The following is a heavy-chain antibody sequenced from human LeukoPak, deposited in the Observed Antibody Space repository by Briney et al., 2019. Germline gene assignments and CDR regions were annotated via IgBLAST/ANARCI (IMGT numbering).Heavy chain of an antibody. Sequence: SSETLSLTCTVSGASITSGAYHWSWIRQSPGKGLEWIGYSGNTGNNPSLKSRVAISVDTSKNQMSLRLTSVTTADTAIYFFATYHAGRGGSGYWGQGTLVTVSS. CDR3: ATYHAGRGGSGY. CDR1: GASITSGAYH. CDR2: YSGNT. V-gene: IGHV4-30-4*01. J-gene: IGHJ4*02. D-gene: IGHD2-2*01.